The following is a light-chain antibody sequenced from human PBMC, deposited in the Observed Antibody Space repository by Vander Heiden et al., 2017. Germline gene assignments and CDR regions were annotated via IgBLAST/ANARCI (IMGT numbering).Light chain of an antibody. J-gene: IGLJ2*01. CDR2: QDS. Sequence: SYELTQPPSVSVSPGQTASITCSGDKLGDKYACWYQQKPGQSPVLVIYQDSKRPSGIPERFSGSNSGNTATLTISGTQAMDEADDYCQAWDSSTYVVCGGGTKLTL. CDR1: KLGDKY. V-gene: IGLV3-1*01. CDR3: QAWDSSTYVV.